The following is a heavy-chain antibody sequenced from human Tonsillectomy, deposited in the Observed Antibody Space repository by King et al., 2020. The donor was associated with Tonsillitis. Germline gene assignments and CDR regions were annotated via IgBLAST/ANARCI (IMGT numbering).Heavy chain of an antibody. D-gene: IGHD7-27*01. CDR2: VSYDGSNK. V-gene: IGHV3-30*03. J-gene: IGHJ4*02. CDR3: ARGSGDLDY. Sequence: VQLVESGGGVVQPGRSLRLSCAASGFSFRSFVVNWVRQAPGKGLEWVALVSYDGSNKFYADSVKGRFTISRDNSKNTVDLQMTTLRIEDTGVYYCARGSGDLDYWGQGTQVTVSS. CDR1: GFSFRSFV.